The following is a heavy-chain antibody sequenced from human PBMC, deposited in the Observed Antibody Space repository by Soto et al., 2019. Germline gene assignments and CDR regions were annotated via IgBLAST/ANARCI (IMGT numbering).Heavy chain of an antibody. CDR2: IIPILAIT. CDR1: GGTFNVYT. Sequence: QVQLVQSGAEVKKPGSSVKVSCKASGGTFNVYTIIWVRQAPGQGLEWMGRIIPILAITNYAQRFQGRVTLTADTSTTTAYMELSSLTSEDTAVYYCALGSWSGETFDTWGQGTLVTVSS. D-gene: IGHD6-13*01. J-gene: IGHJ3*02. V-gene: IGHV1-69*02. CDR3: ALGSWSGETFDT.